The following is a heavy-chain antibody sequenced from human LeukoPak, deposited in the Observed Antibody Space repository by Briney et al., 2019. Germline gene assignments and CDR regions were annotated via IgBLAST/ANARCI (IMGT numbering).Heavy chain of an antibody. CDR1: GYKFNTYG. CDR2: ISAYNGKT. D-gene: IGHD4-23*01. J-gene: IGHJ3*02. CDR3: ARPDYGGNRGAFDI. V-gene: IGHV1-18*01. Sequence: ASVKVSCKASGYKFNTYGISWVRQAPGQGLEWMEWISAYNGKTDYAQKFQGRVTMTTDTSTSTAYMELRSLRSDDTAVYYCARPDYGGNRGAFDIWGQGTMVTVSS.